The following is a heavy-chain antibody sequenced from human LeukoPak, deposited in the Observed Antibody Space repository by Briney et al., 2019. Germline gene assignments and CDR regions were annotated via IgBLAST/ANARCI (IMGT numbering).Heavy chain of an antibody. D-gene: IGHD5-24*01. CDR1: GSTFSSYA. J-gene: IGHJ4*02. CDR3: ARVRDGYNYEYYFDY. Sequence: PGGSLRLSCAASGSTFSSYAMHWVRQAPGKGLEWVAVISYDGSNKYYADSVKGRFTISRDNSKNTLYLQMNSLRAEDTAVYYCARVRDGYNYEYYFDYWGQGTLVTVSS. V-gene: IGHV3-30-3*01. CDR2: ISYDGSNK.